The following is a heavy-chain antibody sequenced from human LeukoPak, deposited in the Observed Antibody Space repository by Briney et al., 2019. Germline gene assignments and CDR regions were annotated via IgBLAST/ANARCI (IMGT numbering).Heavy chain of an antibody. Sequence: GASVKVSCKASGYTFTSYGISWVRQAPGQGLEWMGWISAYNGNTNYAQKLLGRVTMTTDTSTSTAYMELRSLRSDDTAVYYCARDHRGSGRWYFDYWGQGTLVTVSS. CDR3: ARDHRGSGRWYFDY. CDR1: GYTFTSYG. D-gene: IGHD3-10*01. J-gene: IGHJ4*02. V-gene: IGHV1-18*01. CDR2: ISAYNGNT.